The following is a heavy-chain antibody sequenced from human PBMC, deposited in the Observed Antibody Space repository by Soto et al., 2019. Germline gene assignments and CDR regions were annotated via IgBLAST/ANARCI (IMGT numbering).Heavy chain of an antibody. CDR3: ARDQRGCSSTSCYARWFDP. Sequence: GSLRLSCAASGFTFSSYSMNWVRQAPGKGLEWVSSISSSSSYIYYADSVKGRFTISRDNAKNSLYLQMNSLRAEDTAVYYCARDQRGCSSTSCYARWFDPWGQGTLVTVSS. CDR1: GFTFSSYS. CDR2: ISSSSSYI. V-gene: IGHV3-21*01. D-gene: IGHD2-2*01. J-gene: IGHJ5*02.